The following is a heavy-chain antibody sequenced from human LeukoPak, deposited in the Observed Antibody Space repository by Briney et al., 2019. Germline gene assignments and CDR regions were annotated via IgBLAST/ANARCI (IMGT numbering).Heavy chain of an antibody. V-gene: IGHV3-7*03. CDR3: ARDIPGSSGWYNVFFYYGMDV. CDR2: IKQDGSEK. J-gene: IGHJ6*02. D-gene: IGHD6-19*01. Sequence: GGSLRLSCAASGFTFSSYWMSWVRQAPGKGLEWVANIKQDGSEKYYVDSVKGRFTISRDNAKNSLYLQMNSLRAEDTAVYYCARDIPGSSGWYNVFFYYGMDVWGQGTTVTVSS. CDR1: GFTFSSYW.